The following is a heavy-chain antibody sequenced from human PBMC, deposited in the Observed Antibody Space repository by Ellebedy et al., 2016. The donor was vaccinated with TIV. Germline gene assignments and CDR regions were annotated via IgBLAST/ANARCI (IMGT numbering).Heavy chain of an antibody. CDR3: ARTMVRGVSDY. J-gene: IGHJ4*02. CDR1: GFTFSSYS. V-gene: IGHV3-74*01. Sequence: GGSLRLSCAASGFTFSSYSMHWVRQAPGKGLVWVSRISNDGSVTTYADSVKGRFTISRDNAKNTLYLQMNSLRAEDTAVYYCARTMVRGVSDYWGQGTLVTVSS. CDR2: ISNDGSVT. D-gene: IGHD3-10*01.